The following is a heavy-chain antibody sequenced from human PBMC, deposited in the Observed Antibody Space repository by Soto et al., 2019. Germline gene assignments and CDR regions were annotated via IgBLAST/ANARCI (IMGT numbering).Heavy chain of an antibody. V-gene: IGHV3-33*01. D-gene: IGHD3-10*01. Sequence: QVQLVESGGGVVQPGRSLRLSCAASGFTFSSYGMHWVRQAPGKGLEWVAVIWYDGSNKYYADSVKGRFTISRDNSKNTLYLQMNSLRAEETAVYYCARDLLQKYYYGSGRLRIGAFDIWGQGTMVTVSS. CDR1: GFTFSSYG. CDR3: ARDLLQKYYYGSGRLRIGAFDI. J-gene: IGHJ3*02. CDR2: IWYDGSNK.